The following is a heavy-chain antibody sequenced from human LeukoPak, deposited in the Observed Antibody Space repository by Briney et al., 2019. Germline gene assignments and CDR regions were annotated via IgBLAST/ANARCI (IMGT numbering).Heavy chain of an antibody. Sequence: GGSLRLSCAASGFTFSNYVMTWVRQGPGKGLEWVSGISGSGGSTYYAASVKGRFTISRDNSNNTVYLQMNSLTVEDTAVYYCAKRGLYSSTWYGFDYWGQGTLVTVSS. D-gene: IGHD6-13*01. CDR2: ISGSGGST. CDR1: GFTFSNYV. CDR3: AKRGLYSSTWYGFDY. V-gene: IGHV3-23*01. J-gene: IGHJ4*02.